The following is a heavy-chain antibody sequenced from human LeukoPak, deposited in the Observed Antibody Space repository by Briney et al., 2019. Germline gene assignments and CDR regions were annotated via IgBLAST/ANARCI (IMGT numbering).Heavy chain of an antibody. V-gene: IGHV5-51*01. CDR2: TYLGDSDT. J-gene: IGHJ3*02. CDR1: GYSFTKYW. D-gene: IGHD3-22*01. Sequence: GESLKISCETSGYSFTKYWIVWVRQMPGKGLEWMGITYLGDSDTRYSPPFQGQVTISADKSISTAYLQWSSLKASDTAMYYCARGPIVVVTEEGFNAFDIWGQGTMVTVSS. CDR3: ARGPIVVVTEEGFNAFDI.